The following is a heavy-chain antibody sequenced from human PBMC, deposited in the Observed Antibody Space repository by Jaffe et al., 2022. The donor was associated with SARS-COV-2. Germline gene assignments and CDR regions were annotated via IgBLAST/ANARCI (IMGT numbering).Heavy chain of an antibody. CDR1: GYSFTNYW. CDR3: ARYCSGGSCYSRWFDP. D-gene: IGHD2-15*01. CDR2: IYPGDSDT. Sequence: EVQLVQSGAEVKKPGESLKISCKGSGYSFTNYWIGWVRQMPGKGLEWMGIIYPGDSDTRYSPSFQGQVTISVDKSISTAYLQWSSLKASDTAIYYCARYCSGGSCYSRWFDPWGQGTLVTVSS. V-gene: IGHV5-51*01. J-gene: IGHJ5*02.